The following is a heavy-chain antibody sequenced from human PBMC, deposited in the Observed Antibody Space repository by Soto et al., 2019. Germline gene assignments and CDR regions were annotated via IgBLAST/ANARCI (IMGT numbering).Heavy chain of an antibody. Sequence: QVQLQESGPGLVKPSQTLSLTCTVSGGSISSGDYYWGWIRQPPGKGLEWIGYIYYSGSTYYNTSLKSRVTISVDTSKNQFSLKLSSVTAADTAVYYCARGEKPYYFDYWGQGTLVTVSS. CDR2: IYYSGST. CDR1: GGSISSGDYY. J-gene: IGHJ4*02. V-gene: IGHV4-30-4*01. CDR3: ARGEKPYYFDY.